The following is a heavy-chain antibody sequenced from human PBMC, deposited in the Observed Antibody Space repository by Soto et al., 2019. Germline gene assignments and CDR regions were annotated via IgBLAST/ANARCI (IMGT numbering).Heavy chain of an antibody. D-gene: IGHD2-2*01. CDR1: GYSFTSYW. V-gene: IGHV5-10-1*01. J-gene: IGHJ6*02. CDR3: ARYCSSTSCYPNGYYYYYGMDV. CDR2: IDPSGSYT. Sequence: PGESLKISCKGSGYSFTSYWSSWVRQMPGKGLEWVGRIDPSGSYTNYSPSFQGHVTISADKSISTAYLQWSSLKASDTAMYYCARYCSSTSCYPNGYYYYYGMDVWGQGTTVTVSS.